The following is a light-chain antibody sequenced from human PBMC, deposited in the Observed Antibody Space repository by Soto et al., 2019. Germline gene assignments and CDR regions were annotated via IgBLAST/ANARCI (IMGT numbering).Light chain of an antibody. V-gene: IGKV1-39*01. CDR2: AAS. Sequence: DLQMTQSPSSLSASVGDRVTTTCRASQSVNNHFNWYQQKPGKAPKLLIYAASGLQSGVPSRFSGSGSGTDFTLTISSLQPEDFATYYCQQSYSATHTFGQGTKLEIK. CDR1: QSVNNH. CDR3: QQSYSATHT. J-gene: IGKJ2*01.